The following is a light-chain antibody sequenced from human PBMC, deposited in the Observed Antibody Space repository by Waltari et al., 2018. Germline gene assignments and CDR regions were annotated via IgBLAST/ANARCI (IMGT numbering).Light chain of an antibody. Sequence: QSALTQPASVSGSPGQSISISCTGTHSDIARHDSVSWFQQYPGKVPKLLIYDVTNRPSGVSHRFSGSKSGNTATLTISGLQTEDEADYYCASSRSDSTVVFGGGTKLTVL. CDR2: DVT. J-gene: IGLJ3*02. V-gene: IGLV2-14*03. CDR1: HSDIARHDS. CDR3: ASSRSDSTVV.